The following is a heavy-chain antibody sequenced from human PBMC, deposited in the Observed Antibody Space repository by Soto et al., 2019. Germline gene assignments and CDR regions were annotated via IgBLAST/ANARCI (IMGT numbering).Heavy chain of an antibody. V-gene: IGHV4-39*01. CDR3: ASLLYDFWSGYSDYYGMDV. J-gene: IGHJ6*02. CDR2: IYYSGNT. D-gene: IGHD3-3*01. CDR1: GGSISSSSYY. Sequence: SETLSLTCTVSGGSISSSSYYWGWIRQPPGKGLEWIGSIYYSGNTYYKPSLKRRVTISVDTSKNQYSLKLRSMTAADSVVYYCASLLYDFWSGYSDYYGMDVWGQGTTVT.